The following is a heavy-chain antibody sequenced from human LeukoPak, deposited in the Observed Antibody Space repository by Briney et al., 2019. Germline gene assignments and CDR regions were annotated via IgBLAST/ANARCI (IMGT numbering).Heavy chain of an antibody. Sequence: GGSLRLSCAASGFTFSDHYMDWVRQAPGKGLEWVGRTRNKANSYTTEYAASVKGRFTISRDDSKNSLYLQMNSLKTEDTAVYYCASSIVGAVFEAFDIWGQGTMVTVSS. V-gene: IGHV3-72*01. CDR1: GFTFSDHY. CDR3: ASSIVGAVFEAFDI. D-gene: IGHD1-26*01. CDR2: TRNKANSYTT. J-gene: IGHJ3*02.